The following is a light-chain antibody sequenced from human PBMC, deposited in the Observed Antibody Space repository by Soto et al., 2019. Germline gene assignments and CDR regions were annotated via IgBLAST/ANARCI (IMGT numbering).Light chain of an antibody. Sequence: EIVLTQSPCTLSLSPGERATLSCRASQSVSSSYLAWYQQKPGQAPRLLIYGASSRAPDIHDRFSGSGSGTDFTLTISRLEPEDFAVYYCQQYGSSHTFGQGTKLEIK. J-gene: IGKJ2*01. CDR1: QSVSSSY. CDR2: GAS. V-gene: IGKV3-20*01. CDR3: QQYGSSHT.